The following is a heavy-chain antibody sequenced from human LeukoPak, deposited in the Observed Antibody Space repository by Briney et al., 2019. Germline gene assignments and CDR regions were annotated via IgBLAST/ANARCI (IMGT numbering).Heavy chain of an antibody. J-gene: IGHJ4*02. V-gene: IGHV4-59*12. Sequence: PSETLSLTCTVSGGSISSYYWSWIRQPPGKGLEWIGYIYYSGSTNYNPSLKSRVTISVDTSKNQFSLKLSSVTAADTAVYYCARDRITVSSDPFDYWGQGTLVTVSS. D-gene: IGHD1-20*01. CDR1: GGSISSYY. CDR2: IYYSGST. CDR3: ARDRITVSSDPFDY.